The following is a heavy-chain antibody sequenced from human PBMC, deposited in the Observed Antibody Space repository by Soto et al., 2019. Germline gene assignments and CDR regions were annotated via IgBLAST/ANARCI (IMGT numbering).Heavy chain of an antibody. CDR2: IIPILGIA. CDR1: GGPFGSYT. CDR3: ARLFPMALDV. Sequence: SVKVSCKASGGPFGSYTISWGRQAPGQGLEWMGRIIPILGIANYAQKFRGRVTITADKSTSTAYMELSSLRSEDTAVYYCARLFPMALDVWGKGTTVTVSS. D-gene: IGHD3-3*01. J-gene: IGHJ6*04. V-gene: IGHV1-69*02.